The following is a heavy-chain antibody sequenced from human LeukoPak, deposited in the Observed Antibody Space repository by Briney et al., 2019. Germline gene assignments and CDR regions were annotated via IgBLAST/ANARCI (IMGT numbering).Heavy chain of an antibody. CDR3: VKDCGLGGSRDY. V-gene: IGHV3-30*02. J-gene: IGHJ4*01. CDR1: GFSFESYG. CDR2: IPFSGRDE. D-gene: IGHD1-26*01. Sequence: PGGSLRLSCATFGFSFESYGLHWVRQAPGKGLEWVTFIPFSGRDENYADSVRGRFTISRDNSKNTVYLQMNSLRPDDTGIYYCVKDCGLGGSRDYWGHGTLVTVSA.